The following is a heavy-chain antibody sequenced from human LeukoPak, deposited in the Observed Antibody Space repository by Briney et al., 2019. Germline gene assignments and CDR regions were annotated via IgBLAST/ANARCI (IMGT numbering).Heavy chain of an antibody. CDR2: ISSSSSYI. CDR1: GFDFSTYT. Sequence: PGGSLRLSCAASGFDFSTYTMNWVRQAPGKGLEWVSSISSSSSYIYYADSVKGRFTISRDNAKNSMYLQMNNLRAEDTAVYYCTRDPGRCTSTSCYPDYWGQGTLVTVSS. J-gene: IGHJ4*02. CDR3: TRDPGRCTSTSCYPDY. V-gene: IGHV3-21*01. D-gene: IGHD2-2*01.